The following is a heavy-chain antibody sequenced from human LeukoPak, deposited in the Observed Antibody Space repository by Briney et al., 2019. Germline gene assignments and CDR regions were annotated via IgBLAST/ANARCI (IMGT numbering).Heavy chain of an antibody. Sequence: ASVKVSCKASGYTFTSYGISWVRQAPGQGLEWMGIINPSGGSTSYAQKFQGRVTMTRDTSTSTVHMELSSLRSEDTAVYYCARDLSGGSPYWGQGTLVTVSS. CDR3: ARDLSGGSPY. CDR2: INPSGGST. CDR1: GYTFTSYG. J-gene: IGHJ4*02. V-gene: IGHV1-46*01. D-gene: IGHD1-26*01.